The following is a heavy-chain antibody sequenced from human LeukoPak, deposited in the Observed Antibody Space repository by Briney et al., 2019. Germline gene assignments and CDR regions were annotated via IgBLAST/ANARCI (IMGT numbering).Heavy chain of an antibody. J-gene: IGHJ4*02. D-gene: IGHD3-10*01. CDR3: ARPVTTGKYYFDY. CDR1: GYSFTSYW. CDR2: IYTDNSDI. Sequence: GESLKISCKASGYSFTSYWIVWLRQMPGTGLEWMGIIYTDNSDIRYSPSFRGRVTISADKSVNTAYLQWSSLKASDTAMYYCARPVTTGKYYFDYWGQGTLVTVSS. V-gene: IGHV5-51*01.